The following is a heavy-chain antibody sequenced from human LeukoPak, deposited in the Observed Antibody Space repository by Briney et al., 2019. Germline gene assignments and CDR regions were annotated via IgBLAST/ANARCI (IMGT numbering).Heavy chain of an antibody. CDR1: GYTFTRYR. D-gene: IGHD2-2*01. Sequence: ASVKVSCKGSGYTFTRYRISEVRQPPSQGLEGMGWISAYYGNTHIAQKLQGRVTMTSDTSTSTAYMELRSLRSDDTDVYYCARDLEDIVVAPAAIPPNYYYYGMAVWGQGTTVTVSS. J-gene: IGHJ6*02. CDR3: ARDLEDIVVAPAAIPPNYYYYGMAV. V-gene: IGHV1-18*01. CDR2: ISAYYGNT.